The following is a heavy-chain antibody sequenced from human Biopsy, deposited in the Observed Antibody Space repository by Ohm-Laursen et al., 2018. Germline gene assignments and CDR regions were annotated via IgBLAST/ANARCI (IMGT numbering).Heavy chain of an antibody. D-gene: IGHD2-15*01. CDR1: GVSITAYY. CDR3: ARMDCSGGSCHYYSYGMDV. Sequence: TLSLTCTVSGVSITAYYWSWIRQPPGKGLECIGNIHHSGSTNYNPSLKSRLTISVDTSKNQFSLKLSSVTASDTAVYYCARMDCSGGSCHYYSYGMDVWGQGTTVTVSS. J-gene: IGHJ6*02. CDR2: IHHSGST. V-gene: IGHV4-4*09.